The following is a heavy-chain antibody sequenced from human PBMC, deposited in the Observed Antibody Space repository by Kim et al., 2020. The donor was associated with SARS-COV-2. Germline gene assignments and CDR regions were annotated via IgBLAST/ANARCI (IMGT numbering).Heavy chain of an antibody. Sequence: GGSLRLSCAASGFTFSSYGMHWVRQAPGKGLEWVAVISYDGSNKYYADSVKGRFTISRDNSKNTLYLQMNSLRAEDTAVYYCAKDLQLWFHGVFDYWGQG. CDR2: ISYDGSNK. CDR1: GFTFSSYG. D-gene: IGHD5-18*01. V-gene: IGHV3-30*18. J-gene: IGHJ4*02. CDR3: AKDLQLWFHGVFDY.